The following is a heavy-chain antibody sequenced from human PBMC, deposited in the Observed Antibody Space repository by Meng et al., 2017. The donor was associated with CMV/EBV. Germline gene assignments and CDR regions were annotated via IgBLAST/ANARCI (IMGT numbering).Heavy chain of an antibody. D-gene: IGHD6-13*01. CDR2: INHSGST. V-gene: IGHV4-34*01. Sequence: QVQLQQRGAGLLKPSETLSLTCAVFGGSFSGYYWSWIRQPPGKGLEWIGEINHSGSTNYNPSLKSRVTISVDTSKNQFSLKLSSVTAADTAVYYCARGRGSWYFVDYWGQGTLVTVSS. CDR1: GGSFSGYY. J-gene: IGHJ4*02. CDR3: ARGRGSWYFVDY.